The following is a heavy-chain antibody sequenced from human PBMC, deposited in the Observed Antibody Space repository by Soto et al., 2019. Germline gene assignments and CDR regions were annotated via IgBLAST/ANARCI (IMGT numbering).Heavy chain of an antibody. J-gene: IGHJ4*02. Sequence: SVKVSCKASGGAFSSYTISWVRQAPGQGLEWMGRIIPILGIANYAQKSQGRVTMTTDTSTSTAYMELRSLRSDDTAVYYCASQAVSGRTGFDYWGQGTLVTVSS. CDR2: IIPILGIA. CDR3: ASQAVSGRTGFDY. D-gene: IGHD6-19*01. CDR1: GGAFSSYT. V-gene: IGHV1-69*02.